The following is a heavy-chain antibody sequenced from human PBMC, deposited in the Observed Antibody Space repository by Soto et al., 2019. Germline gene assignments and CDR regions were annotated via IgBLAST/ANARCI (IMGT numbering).Heavy chain of an antibody. CDR2: ISGGRSSI. Sequence: EVQLVESGGGLVQPGGSLRLSCAASGFSFNNYTMNWVRQAPGKGLQWVSSISGGRSSIYYEDSVKGRFTISRDNAKNSLPLHMIGLRADDTDVYYCAIWGGATVWGQGTVVTVSS. V-gene: IGHV3-21*01. J-gene: IGHJ4*02. CDR1: GFSFNNYT. D-gene: IGHD1-26*01. CDR3: AIWGGATV.